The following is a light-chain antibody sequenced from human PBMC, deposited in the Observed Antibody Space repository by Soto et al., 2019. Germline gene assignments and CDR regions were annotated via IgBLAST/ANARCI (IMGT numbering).Light chain of an antibody. J-gene: IGKJ4*01. CDR3: QQRSNWPQLT. Sequence: ERVMTQSPVTLSVSPGESVTLSCRASQSVGTNLAWYQQKPGQPPRLLIYDASNRATGIPARFSGSGSGTDFTLTISSLEPEDFAVYYCQQRSNWPQLTFGGGTKVDIK. V-gene: IGKV3-11*01. CDR1: QSVGTN. CDR2: DAS.